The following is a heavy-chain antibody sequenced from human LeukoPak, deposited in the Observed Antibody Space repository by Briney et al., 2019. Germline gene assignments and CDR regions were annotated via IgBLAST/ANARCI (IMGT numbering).Heavy chain of an antibody. Sequence: KPSETLSLTCTVSGGSISSYYWSWIRQPPGKGLEWIGYIYYSGSTNYNPSLKSRVTMSVDTSKNQFSLELSSVTAADTAVYYCARGALGHPRPGWFDPWGQGILVTVSS. V-gene: IGHV4-59*08. J-gene: IGHJ5*02. CDR2: IYYSGST. CDR3: ARGALGHPRPGWFDP. CDR1: GGSISSYY. D-gene: IGHD6-6*01.